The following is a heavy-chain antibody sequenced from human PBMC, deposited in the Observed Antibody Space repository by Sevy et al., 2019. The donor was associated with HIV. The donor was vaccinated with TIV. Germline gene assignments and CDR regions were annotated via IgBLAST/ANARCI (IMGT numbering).Heavy chain of an antibody. D-gene: IGHD5-18*01. CDR3: ARFRRLLEYSYCSFYY. CDR2: INPNSGDT. CDR1: GYTFTGQY. V-gene: IGHV1-2*02. J-gene: IGHJ4*02. Sequence: ASVKVSCKASGYTFTGQYMHWVRQAPGQGLEWMGWINPNSGDTKYEQEFQGRVTMTRDTSISTAYLELSGLKSDDTAIYYCARFRRLLEYSYCSFYYLGQGALVTVSS.